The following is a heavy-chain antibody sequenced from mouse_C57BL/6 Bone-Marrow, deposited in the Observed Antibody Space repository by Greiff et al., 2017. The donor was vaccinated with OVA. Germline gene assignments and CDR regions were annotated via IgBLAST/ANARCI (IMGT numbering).Heavy chain of an antibody. Sequence: DVKLQESGGGLVQPGGSLKLSCAASGFTFSDYYMYWVRQTPEKRLEWVAYISNGGGSTYYPDTVKGRFTISRDNAKNTLYLQMSRLKSEDTAMYYCARHEILRPWYFDVWGTGTTVTVSS. J-gene: IGHJ1*03. CDR1: GFTFSDYY. CDR3: ARHEILRPWYFDV. V-gene: IGHV5-12*01. CDR2: ISNGGGST. D-gene: IGHD1-1*01.